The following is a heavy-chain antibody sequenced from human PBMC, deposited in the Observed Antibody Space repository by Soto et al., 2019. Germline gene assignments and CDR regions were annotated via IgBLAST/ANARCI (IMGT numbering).Heavy chain of an antibody. CDR1: GGSFSGYY. D-gene: IGHD3-10*01. CDR2: INHSGST. V-gene: IGHV4-34*01. J-gene: IGHJ3*02. CDR3: ARMWFGELGRAFDI. Sequence: QVQLQQWGAGLLKPSETLSLTCAVYGGSFSGYYWSWIRQPPGKGLEWIGEINHSGSTNYNPSLKSRVTISVDTSKNQFSLKLSSVTAADTAVYYCARMWFGELGRAFDIWGQGTMVTVSS.